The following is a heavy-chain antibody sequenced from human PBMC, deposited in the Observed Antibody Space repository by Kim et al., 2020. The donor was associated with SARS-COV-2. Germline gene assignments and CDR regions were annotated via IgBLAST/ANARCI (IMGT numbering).Heavy chain of an antibody. D-gene: IGHD2-15*01. V-gene: IGHV3-48*03. Sequence: GGSLRLSCEASGFMLNSYDMNWVRQAPGKGLEWLAFINPSGDTIYYADSVRGRFTISRDNAKNTLSLEMNSLRREDTAVYYCTRVEMLPHFDVWGQGTTVTVSS. CDR1: GFMLNSYD. J-gene: IGHJ3*01. CDR3: TRVEMLPHFDV. CDR2: INPSGDTI.